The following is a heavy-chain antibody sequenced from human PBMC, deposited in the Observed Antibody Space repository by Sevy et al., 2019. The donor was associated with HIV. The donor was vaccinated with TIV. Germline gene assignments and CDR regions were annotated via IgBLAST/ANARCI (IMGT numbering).Heavy chain of an antibody. CDR1: GFSFSSYG. Sequence: GGSLRLSCAASGFSFSSYGMHWVRQAPGKGLEWMSYIQYDGSNKDYADSVKGRFTISIDNSKNTRYLQMNSLRVEDTAVFYCVKEGGGEGGDHWGQGTLVTVSS. J-gene: IGHJ4*02. V-gene: IGHV3-30*02. D-gene: IGHD2-21*01. CDR3: VKEGGGEGGDH. CDR2: IQYDGSNK.